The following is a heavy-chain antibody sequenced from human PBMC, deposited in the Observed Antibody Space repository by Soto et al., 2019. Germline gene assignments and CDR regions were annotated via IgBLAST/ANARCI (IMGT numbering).Heavy chain of an antibody. CDR3: ATSIAAAGLEPYYYGMDV. Sequence: QVQLVQSGAEVKKPGASVKVSCKVSGYTLTELSMHWVRQAPGKGLEWMGGFDPEDGETIYAQKFQGRVTMTEDTSTDTAYMELSSLISEDTAVYYCATSIAAAGLEPYYYGMDVWGQGTTVTVSS. D-gene: IGHD6-13*01. CDR2: FDPEDGET. CDR1: GYTLTELS. J-gene: IGHJ6*02. V-gene: IGHV1-24*01.